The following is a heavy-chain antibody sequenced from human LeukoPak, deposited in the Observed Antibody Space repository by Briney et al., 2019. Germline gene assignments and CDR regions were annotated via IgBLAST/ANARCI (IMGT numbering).Heavy chain of an antibody. J-gene: IGHJ6*03. Sequence: SVKVSCKASGGTFSTFGISWVRQAPGQGLEWMGGIIPMSGTVNNAQKFQGRVTITADKSTNTAYMDLSSLRSADTAVYYCARGLGGYYYMDVWGKGTTVTVS. CDR3: ARGLGGYYYMDV. V-gene: IGHV1-69*06. D-gene: IGHD3-16*01. CDR2: IIPMSGTV. CDR1: GGTFSTFG.